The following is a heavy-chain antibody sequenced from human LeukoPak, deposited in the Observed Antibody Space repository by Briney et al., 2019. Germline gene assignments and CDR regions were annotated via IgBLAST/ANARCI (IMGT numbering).Heavy chain of an antibody. J-gene: IGHJ5*02. CDR1: GYTFTDYY. Sequence: ASVKVSCKASGYTFTDYYIHWVRQAPGQGLEWMGWINPNSGGTKYAQKFQGRFTMTRDTSISTAYMELSRLRSDDTAVYYCARGVLAGYDSSGYPFYNWFDPWGQGALVTVSS. CDR3: ARGVLAGYDSSGYPFYNWFDP. CDR2: INPNSGGT. D-gene: IGHD3-22*01. V-gene: IGHV1-2*02.